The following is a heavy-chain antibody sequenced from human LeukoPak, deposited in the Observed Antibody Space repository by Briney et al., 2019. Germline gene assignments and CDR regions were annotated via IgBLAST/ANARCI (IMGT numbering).Heavy chain of an antibody. V-gene: IGHV3-23*01. D-gene: IGHD2-21*01. CDR3: AKDPGDIVAFDP. Sequence: PGGSLRLSCAAPGFTFSSYAMSWVRQAPGKGLEWVSAISGSGGSTYYADSVKGRFTISRDNSKNTLYLQMNSLRAEDTAVYYCAKDPGDIVAFDPWGQGTLVTVSS. CDR1: GFTFSSYA. J-gene: IGHJ5*02. CDR2: ISGSGGST.